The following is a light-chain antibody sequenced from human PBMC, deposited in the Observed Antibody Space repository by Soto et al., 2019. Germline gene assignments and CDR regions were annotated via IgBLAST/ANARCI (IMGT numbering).Light chain of an antibody. CDR2: DAS. CDR1: QSIRSW. V-gene: IGKV1-5*01. J-gene: IGKJ1*01. CDR3: QQYSDSSGA. Sequence: DIQMTQSPSILSASVGDRVTITCRASQSIRSWLAWYQQKPGKAPKLLIFDASTLESGVPSRFSGSGSGTDFTLTISSLQPDDFATYYCQQYSDSSGAFGQGTKVDIK.